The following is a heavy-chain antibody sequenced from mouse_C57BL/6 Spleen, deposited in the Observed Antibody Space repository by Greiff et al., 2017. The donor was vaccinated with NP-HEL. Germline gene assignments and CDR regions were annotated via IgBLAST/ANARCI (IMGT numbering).Heavy chain of an antibody. D-gene: IGHD1-1*01. CDR3: ATGGSSYDWYFDV. Sequence: VQLKQSGPELVKPGASVKMSCKASGYTFTDYNMHWVKQSHGKSLEWIGYINPNNGGTSYNQKFKGKATLTVNKSSSTAYMELRSLTSEDSAVYYCATGGSSYDWYFDVWGTGTTVTVSS. CDR1: GYTFTDYN. J-gene: IGHJ1*03. V-gene: IGHV1-22*01. CDR2: INPNNGGT.